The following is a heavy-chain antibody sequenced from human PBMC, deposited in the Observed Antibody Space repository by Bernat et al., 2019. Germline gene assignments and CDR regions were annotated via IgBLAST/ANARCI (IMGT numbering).Heavy chain of an antibody. V-gene: IGHV1-69*01. CDR1: GGTFSSYA. D-gene: IGHD2-15*01. Sequence: QVQLVQSGAEVKKPGSSVKVSCKASGGTFSSYAISWVRQAPGQGLEWMGGIIPIFGTANYAQKFQGRVTITADESTCTAYMELSSMRSEDTAVYYCASGEVVVAATRRRYYYMDVWGKGTTVTVSS. CDR3: ASGEVVVAATRRRYYYMDV. CDR2: IIPIFGTA. J-gene: IGHJ6*03.